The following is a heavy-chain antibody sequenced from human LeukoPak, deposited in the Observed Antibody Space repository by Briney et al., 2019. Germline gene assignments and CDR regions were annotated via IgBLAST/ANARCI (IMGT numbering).Heavy chain of an antibody. CDR1: GGTFSSYA. J-gene: IGHJ6*02. D-gene: IGHD2-2*01. Sequence: SVKVSCKASGGTFSSYAISWVRQAPGQGLEWMGRIIPILGIANYAQKFQGRVTITADESTSTAYMELSSLRSEDTAVYYCARDGCSSTSCHNYYYYGMDVWGQGTTVTVSS. CDR2: IIPILGIA. CDR3: ARDGCSSTSCHNYYYYGMDV. V-gene: IGHV1-69*04.